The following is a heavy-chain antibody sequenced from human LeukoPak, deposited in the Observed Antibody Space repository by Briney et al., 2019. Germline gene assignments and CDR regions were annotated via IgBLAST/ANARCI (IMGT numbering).Heavy chain of an antibody. D-gene: IGHD5-24*01. Sequence: ASVKVSCKASGYTFSSYYIHWVRQAPGQGLEWMGVINPSGGGTTYPQKFQGRVTMTRGMSTTTVYMELNSLRSEDTAIYYCARAEGFRVLGWLGSNWFDPWGQGTLVTVSS. CDR1: GYTFSSYY. J-gene: IGHJ5*02. V-gene: IGHV1-46*01. CDR2: INPSGGGT. CDR3: ARAEGFRVLGWLGSNWFDP.